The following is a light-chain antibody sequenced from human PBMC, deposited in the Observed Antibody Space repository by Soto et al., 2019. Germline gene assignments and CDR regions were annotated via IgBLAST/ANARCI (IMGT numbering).Light chain of an antibody. CDR1: SSDVGSYKY. CDR2: EVS. Sequence: QSVLTQPPSASGSPGQSVTISCTGTSSDVGSYKYVSWYQQHPGKAPKLVIYEVSKWPSGVPDRFSGSKSANTASLTVSGLQGDDEADYYCSSYAGSNTVLFGGGTKLTVL. J-gene: IGLJ2*01. CDR3: SSYAGSNTVL. V-gene: IGLV2-8*01.